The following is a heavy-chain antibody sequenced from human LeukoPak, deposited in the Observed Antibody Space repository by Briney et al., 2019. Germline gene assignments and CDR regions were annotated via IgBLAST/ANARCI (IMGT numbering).Heavy chain of an antibody. CDR3: ARVRRNSGNKYFDP. D-gene: IGHD5-12*01. J-gene: IGHJ5*02. CDR2: IYISGGT. Sequence: SETLSLTGTVSGGSIRSGNYYWSWIRQPAGMGLEWIGRIYISGGTDYNPSLKSRLTISIDRSKNQFYLRLSSVIAADTAVYYCARVRRNSGNKYFDPWGQGTRVSVSS. CDR1: GGSIRSGNYY. V-gene: IGHV4-61*02.